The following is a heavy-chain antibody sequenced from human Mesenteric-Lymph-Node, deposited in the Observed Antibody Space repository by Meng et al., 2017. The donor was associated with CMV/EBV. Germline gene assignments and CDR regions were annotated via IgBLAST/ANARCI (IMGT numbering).Heavy chain of an antibody. V-gene: IGHV3-30*04. CDR1: GFSFSTYA. J-gene: IGHJ4*02. CDR3: ARELGSTIFGVEGY. CDR2: ISHDGGNE. D-gene: IGHD3-3*01. Sequence: GESLKISCAASGFSFSTYALHWVRQTPGKGLEWVAIISHDGGNEYYADSVRGRFTISRDNSNNTLHLQMNSLRAEDTAVYYCARELGSTIFGVEGYWGQGTLVTVSS.